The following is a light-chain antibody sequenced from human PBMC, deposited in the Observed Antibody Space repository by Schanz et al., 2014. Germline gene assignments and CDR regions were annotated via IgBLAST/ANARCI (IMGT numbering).Light chain of an antibody. V-gene: IGKV3-11*01. CDR2: DAS. CDR1: QSVSSY. J-gene: IGKJ2*01. CDR3: QHYGYSPYT. Sequence: EIVLTQSPATLSLSPGERATLSCRASQSVSSYLAWYQQKPGQAPRLLIYDASNRATGIPARFSGSGSGTDFTLTISSLEPEDFAVYYCQHYGYSPYTFGQGTKLEIK.